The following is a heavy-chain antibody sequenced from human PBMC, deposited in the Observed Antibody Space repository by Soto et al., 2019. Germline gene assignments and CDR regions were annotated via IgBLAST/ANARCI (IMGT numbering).Heavy chain of an antibody. D-gene: IGHD6-19*01. CDR3: TKSRSGWYFQH. CDR2: ISGSGGST. V-gene: IGHV3-23*01. Sequence: GGSLRLSCAASGFTFSSYAMSWVRQAPGKGLEWVSAISGSGGSTYYADSVKGRFTISRDNSKNTLYLQMNSLRAEDTAVYYCTKSRSGWYFQHWGQGTLVTVSS. J-gene: IGHJ1*01. CDR1: GFTFSSYA.